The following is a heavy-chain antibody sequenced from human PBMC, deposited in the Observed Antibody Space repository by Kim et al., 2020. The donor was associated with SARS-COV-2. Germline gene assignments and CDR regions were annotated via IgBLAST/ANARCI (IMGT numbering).Heavy chain of an antibody. CDR3: ARDAIWGMDV. CDR2: ST. D-gene: IGHD3-9*01. V-gene: IGHV4-34*01. J-gene: IGHJ6*02. Sequence: STNYNPSLKSRVTISVDTSKNQFSRKLSSVTAAETAVYYCARDAIWGMDVWGQGTTVTVSS.